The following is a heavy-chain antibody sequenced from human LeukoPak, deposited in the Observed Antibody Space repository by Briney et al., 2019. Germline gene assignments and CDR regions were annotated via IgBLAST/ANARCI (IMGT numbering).Heavy chain of an antibody. V-gene: IGHV1-58*02. J-gene: IGHJ4*02. CDR2: IVVGSGNT. Sequence: EASVKVSCKAPGFTFTSSAMQWVRQARGQRLEWIGWIVVGSGNTNYAQKFQERVTITRDMSTSTAYMELSSLRSEDTAVYYCAAAFGDGGDYWGQGTLVTVSS. CDR3: AAAFGDGGDY. D-gene: IGHD2-21*02. CDR1: GFTFTSSA.